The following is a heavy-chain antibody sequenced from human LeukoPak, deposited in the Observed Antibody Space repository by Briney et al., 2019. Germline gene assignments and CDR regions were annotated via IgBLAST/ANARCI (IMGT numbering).Heavy chain of an antibody. D-gene: IGHD6-13*01. J-gene: IGHJ4*02. Sequence: ASVKVSCKASGGTFSSYAISWVRQAPGQGLEWMGGIIPIFGTANYAQKFQGRVTITTDESTSTAYMELSSLRSEDTAVYYCARGRQQLVAYFDYWGQGTMVTVSS. CDR1: GGTFSSYA. CDR3: ARGRQQLVAYFDY. V-gene: IGHV1-69*05. CDR2: IIPIFGTA.